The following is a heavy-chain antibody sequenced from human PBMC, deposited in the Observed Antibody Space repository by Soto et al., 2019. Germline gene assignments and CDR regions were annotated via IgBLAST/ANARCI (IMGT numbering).Heavy chain of an antibody. D-gene: IGHD4-17*01. CDR2: VSVYNGHT. J-gene: IGHJ4*02. V-gene: IGHV1-18*01. CDR1: GYTFTASG. Sequence: QVQLVQSGAEGKKPGASLKVSCKASGYTFTASGIAWVRQAPGQGLEWMGWVSVYNGHTEYSQKFLGRVAMTTDTYEDTAYLERRSLRSDDAAVYYSARLEDYGASDQYHFDNWCQGTLVTVSS. CDR3: ARLEDYGASDQYHFDN.